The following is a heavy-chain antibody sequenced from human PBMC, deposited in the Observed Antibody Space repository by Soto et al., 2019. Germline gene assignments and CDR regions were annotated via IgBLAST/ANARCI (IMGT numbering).Heavy chain of an antibody. Sequence: EVQLLESGGDLVQPGGSLRLSCTTSGFRFSDSAMDWVRQAPGKGLEWVSSIGFTTTYYADSVKGRFTITGDDSKNTVYLQMHSLRVEDTAVYYCAKWNGYGDFWGQGTLVTVSS. CDR3: AKWNGYGDF. D-gene: IGHD1-1*01. J-gene: IGHJ4*02. CDR1: GFRFSDSA. V-gene: IGHV3-23*01. CDR2: IGFTTT.